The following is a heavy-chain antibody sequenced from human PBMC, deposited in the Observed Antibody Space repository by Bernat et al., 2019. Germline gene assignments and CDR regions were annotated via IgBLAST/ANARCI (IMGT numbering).Heavy chain of an antibody. CDR1: GYSFTSYW. CDR3: ARFSSVGPQAAAGTFPNAFDI. J-gene: IGHJ3*02. D-gene: IGHD6-13*01. V-gene: IGHV5-51*01. CDR2: IYPGDSHT. Sequence: EVQLVQSGAEVKKPGESLKISCKGSGYSFTSYWIGWVRQMPGKGLEWMGIIYPGDSHTRYSPSFQGQFTCYAHKSHSTATLKWSSLTASDTAMYYCARFSSVGPQAAAGTFPNAFDIWGQGTMVTVSS.